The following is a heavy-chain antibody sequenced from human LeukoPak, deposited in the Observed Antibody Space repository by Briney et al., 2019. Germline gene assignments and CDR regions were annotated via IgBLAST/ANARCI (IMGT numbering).Heavy chain of an antibody. D-gene: IGHD3-16*01. Sequence: SETLSLTCIVSNDSIDSVSFYWTWIRQYPGKGLEWIGYIYHTGKTYYNPSLQSRVHISVDTSKNQFSLRLNSVTAADTAIYYCAREGGGVTRIFDYWGQGILVTVSS. CDR3: AREGGGVTRIFDY. V-gene: IGHV4-31*03. CDR2: IYHTGKT. CDR1: NDSIDSVSFY. J-gene: IGHJ4*02.